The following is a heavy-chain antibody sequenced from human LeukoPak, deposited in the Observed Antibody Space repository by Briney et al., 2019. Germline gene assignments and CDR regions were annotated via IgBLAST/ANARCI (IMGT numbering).Heavy chain of an antibody. Sequence: GASVKVSCKASGYTFTSYYMHWVRQAPGQGLEWMGIIHPSGGSTSYAQKFQGRVTMTRDMSTSTVYMELSSLRSEDTAVFYCAREGSSHSFDNWGQGTLVTVSS. V-gene: IGHV1-46*01. CDR2: IHPSGGST. CDR1: GYTFTSYY. CDR3: AREGSSHSFDN. D-gene: IGHD6-6*01. J-gene: IGHJ4*02.